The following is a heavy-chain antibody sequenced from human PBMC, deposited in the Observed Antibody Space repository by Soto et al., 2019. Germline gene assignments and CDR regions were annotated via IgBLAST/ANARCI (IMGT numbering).Heavy chain of an antibody. CDR1: GDTFTANY. CDR3: ARDLAKGGGSAGFDY. D-gene: IGHD1-26*01. J-gene: IGHJ4*02. Sequence: ASVKVSCKASGDTFTANYIHWVRQAPGQGFEWVGWINPKSGGTKYPQKFQGRVTMTRDTSLSTVYMTLTRLTSAATAVYYCARDLAKGGGSAGFDYWGQGTLVTVSS. V-gene: IGHV1-2*02. CDR2: INPKSGGT.